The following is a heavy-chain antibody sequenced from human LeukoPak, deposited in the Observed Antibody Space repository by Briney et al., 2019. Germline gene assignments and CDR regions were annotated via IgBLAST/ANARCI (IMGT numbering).Heavy chain of an antibody. CDR3: AKDRRLVPAAIDAFDI. V-gene: IGHV3-23*01. J-gene: IGHJ3*02. Sequence: GGSLRLSCAASGFTFSSYAMSWVRQAPGKGLEWVSAISGSGGSTYYADSVKGRFTISRDNSKNTLYLQMNSLRAEDTAVYCCAKDRRLVPAAIDAFDIWGQGTMVTVSS. CDR1: GFTFSSYA. CDR2: ISGSGGST. D-gene: IGHD2-2*02.